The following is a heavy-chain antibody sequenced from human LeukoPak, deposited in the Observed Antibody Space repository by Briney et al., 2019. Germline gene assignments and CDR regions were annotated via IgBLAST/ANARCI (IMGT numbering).Heavy chain of an antibody. CDR1: GFTFSTHS. D-gene: IGHD4-11*01. CDR3: AKGGHYSFFDY. J-gene: IGHJ4*02. CDR2: ISGDGTET. Sequence: GSLRLSCATSGFTFSTHSMDWVRQAPRKGLEWVSTISGDGTETFYADSVKGRFTISRDNSKNTHYLQMSSLRAEDTGIYYCAKGGHYSFFDYWGQGTLVTVSS. V-gene: IGHV3-23*01.